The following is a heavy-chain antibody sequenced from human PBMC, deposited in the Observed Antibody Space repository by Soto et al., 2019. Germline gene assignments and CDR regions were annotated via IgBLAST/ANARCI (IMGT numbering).Heavy chain of an antibody. CDR1: GFTFSSYG. V-gene: IGHV3-33*01. D-gene: IGHD3-10*01. CDR2: IWYDGSNK. J-gene: IGHJ6*02. CDR3: ARDPRITMVRGVISYYYYGMDV. Sequence: GGSLRLSCAASGFTFSSYGMHWVRQAPGKGLEWVAVIWYDGSNKYYADSVKGRFTISRDNSKNTLYLQMNSLRAEETAVYYCARDPRITMVRGVISYYYYGMDVWGQGTTVTVSS.